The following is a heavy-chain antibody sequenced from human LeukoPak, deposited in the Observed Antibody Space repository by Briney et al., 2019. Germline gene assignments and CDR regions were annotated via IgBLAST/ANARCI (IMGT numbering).Heavy chain of an antibody. J-gene: IGHJ4*02. V-gene: IGHV4-39*01. CDR2: IYYSGSA. CDR1: GGSISSSRDY. D-gene: IGHD6-19*01. Sequence: IPSETLSLACTVSGGSISSSRDYWGWIRQPPGKGLEWIGSIYYSGSAYYNPSLKSRVTISVDTSKNQFSLKLSSVTAADTAVYYCERHVEIAVAGPIDYWGQGTLVTVSS. CDR3: ERHVEIAVAGPIDY.